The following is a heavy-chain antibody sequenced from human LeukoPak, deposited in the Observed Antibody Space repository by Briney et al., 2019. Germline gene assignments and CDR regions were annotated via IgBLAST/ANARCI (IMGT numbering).Heavy chain of an antibody. CDR1: GGSISSYY. CDR2: IYYSGST. Sequence: PSETLSLTCTVSGGSISSYYWSWIRQPPGKGLEWIGYIYYSGSTNYNPSLKSRVTISVDTSKNQSSLKLSSVTAADTAVYYCARGGTIFGVVFDYWGQGTLVTVSS. V-gene: IGHV4-59*01. CDR3: ARGGTIFGVVFDY. J-gene: IGHJ4*02. D-gene: IGHD3-3*01.